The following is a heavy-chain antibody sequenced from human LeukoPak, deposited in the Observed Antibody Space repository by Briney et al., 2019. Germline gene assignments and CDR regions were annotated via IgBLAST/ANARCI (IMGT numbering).Heavy chain of an antibody. CDR1: GGSISSSSYY. CDR3: ARDGRAVAGLD. V-gene: IGHV4-39*07. CDR2: IYYSGST. Sequence: SETLSLTCTVSGGSISSSSYYWGWIRQPPGKGLEWIGSIYYSGSTYYNPSLKSRVTISVDTSKNQFSLKLSSVTAADTAVYYCARDGRAVAGLDWGQGTLVTVSS. D-gene: IGHD6-19*01. J-gene: IGHJ4*02.